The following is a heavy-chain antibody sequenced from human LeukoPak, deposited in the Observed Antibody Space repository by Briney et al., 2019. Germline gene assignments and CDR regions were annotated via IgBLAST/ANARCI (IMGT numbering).Heavy chain of an antibody. CDR1: GFTFSSYA. CDR3: ARDPSNWGSGNIDY. J-gene: IGHJ4*02. CDR2: ISYDGSNK. V-gene: IGHV3-30*04. D-gene: IGHD7-27*01. Sequence: PGGSLRLSCAASGFTFSSYAMHWVRQAPGKGLEWVAVISYDGSNKYYADSVKGRFTISRDNSKNTLYLQMNSLRAEDTAVYYCARDPSNWGSGNIDYWGQGTLVTVSS.